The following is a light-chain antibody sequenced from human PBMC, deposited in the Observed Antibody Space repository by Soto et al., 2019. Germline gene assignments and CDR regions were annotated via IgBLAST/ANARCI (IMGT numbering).Light chain of an antibody. J-gene: IGLJ1*01. CDR1: SSDVGAHNL. CDR3: CSLTTRDSHV. CDR2: AVS. Sequence: QSALTQPASVSGSPGQSITISCSGTSSDVGAHNLVSWYQQHPGRPPKLMIYAVSNRPSGVSNRFSGSKSGNTASLTISGLQAEDEADYYCCSLTTRDSHVFGSGTKLTVL. V-gene: IGLV2-14*01.